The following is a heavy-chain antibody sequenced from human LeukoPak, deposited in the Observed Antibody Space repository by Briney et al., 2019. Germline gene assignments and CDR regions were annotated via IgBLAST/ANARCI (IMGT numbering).Heavy chain of an antibody. J-gene: IGHJ4*02. CDR2: ISYGGGNI. D-gene: IGHD6-19*01. CDR3: ARDPPFGSAWSQNYFDY. V-gene: IGHV3-30*04. Sequence: GGSLRLSCAASEFTFSSYAMSWVRQAPGKGLEWVALISYGGGNIYYADSVQGRFTISRDNSKNTLYLQMNSLRPEDTAVYYCARDPPFGSAWSQNYFDYWGQGTLVTVSS. CDR1: EFTFSSYA.